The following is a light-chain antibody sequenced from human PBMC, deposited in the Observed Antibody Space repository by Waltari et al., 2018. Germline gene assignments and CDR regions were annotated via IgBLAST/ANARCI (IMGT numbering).Light chain of an antibody. V-gene: IGLV2-11*01. J-gene: IGLJ1*01. CDR3: CSYAGNYSFV. CDR1: SSDVGSYNY. Sequence: QSALTQPRSVSGSPGQSVAISCTGTSSDVGSYNYVSWYQQLPGKAPKLMIYDVSKWPSGVPDRFYGSKSGNTASLTISGLQADDEADYYCCSYAGNYSFVFGTGTKVTVL. CDR2: DVS.